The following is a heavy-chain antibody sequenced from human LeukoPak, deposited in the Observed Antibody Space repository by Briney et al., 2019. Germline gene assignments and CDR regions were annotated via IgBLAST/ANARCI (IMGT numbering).Heavy chain of an antibody. CDR1: GFTFDDYG. CDR3: ANGGIYYGAAFDF. Sequence: GGSLRLSSAGSGFTFDDYGMSWVRQAPGKGLEWVPGINWNGGSTGYADSVKGRFTISRDNAKNSLYLQMNSLRAEDTALYYCANGGIYYGAAFDFWGQGTLVTVSS. J-gene: IGHJ4*02. CDR2: INWNGGST. V-gene: IGHV3-20*03. D-gene: IGHD1-26*01.